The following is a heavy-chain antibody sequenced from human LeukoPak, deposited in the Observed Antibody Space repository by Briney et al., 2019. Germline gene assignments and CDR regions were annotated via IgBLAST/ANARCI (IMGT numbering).Heavy chain of an antibody. J-gene: IGHJ5*02. V-gene: IGHV3-30-3*01. CDR2: ISYDGSNK. CDR3: VRGGESTWS. CDR1: GFTFSSYA. Sequence: GRSLRLSCAASGFTFSSYAMHWVRQAPGKGLEWVAVISYDGSNKYYADSVKGRFTISRDNSKNTLYLQMNSLRAEDTAVYYCVRGGESTWSWGQGTLVTVSS. D-gene: IGHD2-15*01.